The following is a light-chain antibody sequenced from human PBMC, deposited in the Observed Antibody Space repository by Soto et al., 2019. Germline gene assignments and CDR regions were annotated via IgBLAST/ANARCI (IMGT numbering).Light chain of an antibody. CDR3: SSYTSSSTLNV. CDR2: EVS. V-gene: IGLV2-14*01. CDR1: SSDVGGYNY. Sequence: LTQPASVSGSPGQSITISCTGTSSDVGGYNYVSWYQQHPGKAPKLMIYEVSNRPSGVSNRFSGSKSGNTASLTISGPQAEDEADYYCSSYTSSSTLNVFGTGTKVTVL. J-gene: IGLJ1*01.